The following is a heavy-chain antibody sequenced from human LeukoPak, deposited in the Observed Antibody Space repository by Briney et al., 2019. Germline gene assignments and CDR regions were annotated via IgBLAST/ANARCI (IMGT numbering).Heavy chain of an antibody. CDR2: INPSGGST. V-gene: IGHV1-46*01. CDR3: ARNYGLLMVYAFDY. CDR1: GYTFTSYY. J-gene: IGHJ4*02. Sequence: ASVKVSCKASGYTFTSYYIHWVRQAPGRGLEWMGIINPSGGSTSYAQKFQGRVTMTRDMSTSTVYMELSSLRSEDTAVYYCARNYGLLMVYAFDYWGQGTLVTVSS. D-gene: IGHD2-8*01.